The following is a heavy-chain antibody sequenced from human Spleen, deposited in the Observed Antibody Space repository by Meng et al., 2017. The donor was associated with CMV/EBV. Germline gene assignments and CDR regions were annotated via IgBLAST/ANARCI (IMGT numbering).Heavy chain of an antibody. V-gene: IGHV1-2*02. Sequence: ASVKVSCKASGYTFTGYYMHWVRQAPGQGLEWMGWINPNSGGTNYAQKLQGRVTMTTDTSTSTAYMELRSLRSDDTAVYYCARERSGSYYSPNYYYYYGMDVWGQGTTVTVSS. CDR3: ARERSGSYYSPNYYYYYGMDV. J-gene: IGHJ6*02. CDR1: GYTFTGYY. D-gene: IGHD1-26*01. CDR2: INPNSGGT.